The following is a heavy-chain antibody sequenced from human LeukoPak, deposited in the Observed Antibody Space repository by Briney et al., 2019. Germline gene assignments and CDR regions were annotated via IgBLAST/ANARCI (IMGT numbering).Heavy chain of an antibody. CDR2: INHSGST. CDR1: GGSFSGYY. CDR3: ARGRSRVYYTMVRGFFGY. V-gene: IGHV4-34*01. Sequence: KTSETLSLTCAVYGGSFSGYYWSWIRQPPGKGLEWIGEINHSGSTNYNPSLKSRVTISVDTSKNQFSLKLSSVTAADTAVYYCARGRSRVYYTMVRGFFGYWGQGTLVTVSS. D-gene: IGHD3-10*01. J-gene: IGHJ4*02.